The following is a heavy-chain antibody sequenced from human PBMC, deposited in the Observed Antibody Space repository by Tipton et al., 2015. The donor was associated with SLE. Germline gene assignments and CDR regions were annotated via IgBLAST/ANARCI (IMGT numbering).Heavy chain of an antibody. D-gene: IGHD1-26*01. CDR3: ARIPAGSTSSWFFDF. CDR2: MSYSGST. Sequence: TLSLTCTVSGGSISSDDYYWTWIRQHPGKGLEWIGHMSYSGSTYYNPSLKSRITISIDTSKNQFSLRLNSVTAADTALYYCARIPAGSTSSWFFDFWGQGTQVTVSS. J-gene: IGHJ4*02. V-gene: IGHV4-31*03. CDR1: GGSISSDDYY.